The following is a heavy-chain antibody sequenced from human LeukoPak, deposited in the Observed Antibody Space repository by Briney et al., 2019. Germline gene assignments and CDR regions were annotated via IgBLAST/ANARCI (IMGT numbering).Heavy chain of an antibody. CDR1: GYTLTELS. Sequence: GASVKVSCKVSGYTLTELSMHWVRQAPGKGLEWMGGFDPEDGETIYAQKFQGRVTMTTDTSTSTAYMELRSLRSDDTAVYYCARVYYDTSGYGSYFDYWGQGTLVTVSS. CDR3: ARVYYDTSGYGSYFDY. V-gene: IGHV1-24*01. D-gene: IGHD3-22*01. CDR2: FDPEDGET. J-gene: IGHJ4*02.